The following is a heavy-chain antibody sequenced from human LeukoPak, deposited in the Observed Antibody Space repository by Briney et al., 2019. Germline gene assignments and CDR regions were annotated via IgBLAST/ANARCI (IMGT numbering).Heavy chain of an antibody. CDR2: INHSGST. J-gene: IGHJ6*02. D-gene: IGHD3-16*01. V-gene: IGHV4-34*01. Sequence: SETLSLTCAVYGGSFSGYYWSWIRQPPGKGLEWIGEINHSGSTNYNPSLKSRVTISVDTSKNQFSLKLSSVTAADTAVYYCARVDEGGYYYYGMDVWGQGTTVTVSS. CDR3: ARVDEGGYYYYGMDV. CDR1: GGSFSGYY.